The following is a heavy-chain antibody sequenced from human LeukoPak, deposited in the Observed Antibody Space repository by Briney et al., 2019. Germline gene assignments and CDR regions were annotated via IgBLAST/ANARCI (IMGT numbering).Heavy chain of an antibody. V-gene: IGHV1-69*05. J-gene: IGHJ4*02. CDR3: ASSPKGQEWAYFDY. CDR2: IIPIFGTA. CDR1: GYTFTSYG. D-gene: IGHD1-26*01. Sequence: SVKVSCKASGYTFTSYGISWVRQAPGQGLEWMGGIIPIFGTANYAQKFQGRVTITTDESTSTAYMELSSLRSEDTAVYYCASSPKGQEWAYFDYWGQGTLVTVSS.